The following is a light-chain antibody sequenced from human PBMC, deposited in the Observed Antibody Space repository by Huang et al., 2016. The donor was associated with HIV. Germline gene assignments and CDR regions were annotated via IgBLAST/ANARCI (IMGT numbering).Light chain of an antibody. CDR3: QQFDSNPYT. CDR2: KAS. CDR1: QSISNW. V-gene: IGKV1-5*03. Sequence: DIQMTQSPSTLSASVGDRVTITCRASQSISNWVAWYQQKPEKAPKLLIYKASNLKSGVPSRFSGSGSGTEFTLTISSLQPDDFATYYCQQFDSNPYTFGQGTKLEIK. J-gene: IGKJ2*01.